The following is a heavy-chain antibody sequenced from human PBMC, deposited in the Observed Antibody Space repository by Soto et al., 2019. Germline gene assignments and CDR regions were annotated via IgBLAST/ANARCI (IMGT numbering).Heavy chain of an antibody. Sequence: QVQLVESGGGLVKPGGSLRLSCAASGFTFSDYYISGILQAPGKGLEWVSYISSSSSYTNYADSVKGRFTIYRDNAKNSLYLQMISLRADDPAVYLCARDHQTYSGSDYVEYWGQGTLVNVSS. CDR1: GFTFSDYY. J-gene: IGHJ4*02. V-gene: IGHV3-11*05. D-gene: IGHD5-12*01. CDR3: ARDHQTYSGSDYVEY. CDR2: ISSSSSYT.